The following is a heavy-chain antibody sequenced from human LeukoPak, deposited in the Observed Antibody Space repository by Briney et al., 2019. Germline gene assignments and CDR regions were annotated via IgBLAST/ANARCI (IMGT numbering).Heavy chain of an antibody. D-gene: IGHD3-22*01. Sequence: GASVKVSCKASGGTFSSYAISWVRQAPGQGLEWMGRIIPILGIANYAQKFQGRVTITADKSTSTAYMELSSLRSEDTAVYYCANYHYDSSGYYYFDYWGQGTLVTVSS. V-gene: IGHV1-69*04. CDR1: GGTFSSYA. CDR3: ANYHYDSSGYYYFDY. J-gene: IGHJ4*02. CDR2: IIPILGIA.